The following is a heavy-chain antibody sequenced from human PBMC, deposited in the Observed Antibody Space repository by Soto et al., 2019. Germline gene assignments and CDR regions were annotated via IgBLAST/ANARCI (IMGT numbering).Heavy chain of an antibody. CDR1: GYTFTSYY. CDR3: VGEVPAAIPYYYYGMDV. Sequence: ASVKVSCKASGYTFTSYYMHWVRQAPGQGLEWMGIINPSGGSTSYAQKFQGRVTMTRDTSTSTVYMELSSLRSEDTAVYYCVGEVPAAIPYYYYGMDVWGQGTTVTVSS. J-gene: IGHJ6*02. V-gene: IGHV1-46*01. CDR2: INPSGGST. D-gene: IGHD2-2*01.